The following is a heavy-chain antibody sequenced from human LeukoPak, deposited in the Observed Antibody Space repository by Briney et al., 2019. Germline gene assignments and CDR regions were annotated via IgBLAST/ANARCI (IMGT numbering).Heavy chain of an antibody. CDR3: AKTGYCGGDCYSGAFDI. J-gene: IGHJ3*02. CDR1: GFTFSSYA. Sequence: AGSLSLSCAASGFTFSSYAMSWVRQAPGKGLEWVSAISGSGGSTYYADSVKGRLTISRDNSKNKLCLQLNSLRAEATAVYYCAKTGYCGGDCYSGAFDIGGQGTMVTVS. CDR2: ISGSGGST. D-gene: IGHD2-21*02. V-gene: IGHV3-23*01.